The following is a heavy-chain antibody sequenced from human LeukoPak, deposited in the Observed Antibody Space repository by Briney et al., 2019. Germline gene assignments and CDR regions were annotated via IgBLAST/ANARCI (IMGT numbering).Heavy chain of an antibody. J-gene: IGHJ4*02. CDR3: ARPSAL. V-gene: IGHV1-2*02. CDR2: IDPKNGDT. Sequence: ASVKVSCKTSGYPFSDYYIHWIRQASGQGLESMGWIDPKNGDTKYAQRSQGRLTISMDTSIDTVYMELSSLRYDDTAVYYCARPSALWGQGTLVTVSS. CDR1: GYPFSDYY.